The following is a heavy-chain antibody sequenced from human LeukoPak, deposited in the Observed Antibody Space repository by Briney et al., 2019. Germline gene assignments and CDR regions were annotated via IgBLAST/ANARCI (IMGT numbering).Heavy chain of an antibody. D-gene: IGHD3-22*01. V-gene: IGHV1-2*02. CDR1: GYTFTSYY. CDR3: AREGPFYDSSGYYYGWFEP. CDR2: INPNSGGT. Sequence: ASVKVSCKASGYTFTSYYMHWVRQAPGQGLEWMGWINPNSGGTNYAQKFQGRVTMTRDTSISTAYMELSRLRSDDTAVYYCAREGPFYDSSGYYYGWFEPWGEGTLVTASS. J-gene: IGHJ5*02.